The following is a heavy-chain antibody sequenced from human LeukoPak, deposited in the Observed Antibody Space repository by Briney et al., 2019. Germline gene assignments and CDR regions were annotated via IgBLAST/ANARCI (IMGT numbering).Heavy chain of an antibody. CDR3: AREGDTAMTAGYYYYMDV. CDR2: ISYDGSNK. J-gene: IGHJ6*03. V-gene: IGHV3-30*04. D-gene: IGHD5-18*01. Sequence: PGGSLRLSCAASGFTFSSYAMHWVRQAPGKGLEWVAVISYDGSNKYYADSVKGRFTISRDNSKNTLYLQMNSLRAEDTAVYYCAREGDTAMTAGYYYYMDVWGKGTTVTLSS. CDR1: GFTFSSYA.